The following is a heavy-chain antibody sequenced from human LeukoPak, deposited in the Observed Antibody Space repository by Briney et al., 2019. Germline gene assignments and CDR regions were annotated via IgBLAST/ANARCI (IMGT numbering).Heavy chain of an antibody. V-gene: IGHV4-61*02. CDR2: SYSSGST. J-gene: IGHJ3*01. D-gene: IGHD2-8*01. CDR1: SGSISSGTYY. CDR3: ARGYCTNGVCFGQNENGFDV. Sequence: PSETLSLTCTVSSGSISSGTYYWSWIRKPAGKGLGYIGCSYSSGSTNYNPSLKSRVSISVDTSKNQFSLKLHSVTAADTAEYYCARGYCTNGVCFGQNENGFDVWGQGTRVVVSS.